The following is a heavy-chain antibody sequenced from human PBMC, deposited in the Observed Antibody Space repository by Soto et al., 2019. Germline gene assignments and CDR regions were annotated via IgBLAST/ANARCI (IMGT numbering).Heavy chain of an antibody. J-gene: IGHJ3*02. CDR1: GGTFSSYA. CDR2: IIPIIGKT. CDR3: ARIEYCSGGNCYSAFDI. Sequence: GASVKVSCKASGGTFSSYAISWVRQAPGQGLEWMGWIIPIIGKTNYAQKFQGRVTMTTDKSTSTAYMELRSLTPGDTAIYYCARIEYCSGGNCYSAFDIWGQGTLVTVSS. V-gene: IGHV1-69*10. D-gene: IGHD2-15*01.